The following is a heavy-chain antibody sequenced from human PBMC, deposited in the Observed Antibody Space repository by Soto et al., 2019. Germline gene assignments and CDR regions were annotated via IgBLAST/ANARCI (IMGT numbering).Heavy chain of an antibody. V-gene: IGHV1-69*12. CDR3: HNYYDSSGYNDAFDI. Sequence: QVQLVQSGAEVKKPGSSVKVSCKASGGTFSSYAISWVRQAPGQGLEWMGGIIPIFGTANYAQKFQGRVTITAEESTSTAYMELSSLRSEDTAVYYCHNYYDSSGYNDAFDIWGQGTMVTVSS. CDR1: GGTFSSYA. CDR2: IIPIFGTA. D-gene: IGHD3-22*01. J-gene: IGHJ3*02.